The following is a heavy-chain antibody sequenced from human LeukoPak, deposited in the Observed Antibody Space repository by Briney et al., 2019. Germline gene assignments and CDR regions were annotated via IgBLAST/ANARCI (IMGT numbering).Heavy chain of an antibody. D-gene: IGHD6-13*01. Sequence: GGSLRLSCAASGFTFSSYAMHWVRQAPGKGLEWVADISYDGSNKYYADSVKGRFTISRDNSKNTLYLQMNSLRAEDTAVYYCARLYSSSWSMWYWGQGTLVTVSS. J-gene: IGHJ4*02. CDR1: GFTFSSYA. CDR3: ARLYSSSWSMWY. CDR2: ISYDGSNK. V-gene: IGHV3-30*14.